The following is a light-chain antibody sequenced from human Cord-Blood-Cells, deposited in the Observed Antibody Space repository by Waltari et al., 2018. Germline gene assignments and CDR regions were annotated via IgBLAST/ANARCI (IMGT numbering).Light chain of an antibody. Sequence: QSALTQPASVSGSLGQSITLSCTGTSSDVGGYNYVSWYQPPPGKAPKLMSYDVSNRPSGVSNRCSGSKSGNTASLTISGLQAEDEADYYCSSYTSSSTRVFGTGTKVTVL. CDR1: SSDVGGYNY. CDR3: SSYTSSSTRV. CDR2: DVS. J-gene: IGLJ1*01. V-gene: IGLV2-14*01.